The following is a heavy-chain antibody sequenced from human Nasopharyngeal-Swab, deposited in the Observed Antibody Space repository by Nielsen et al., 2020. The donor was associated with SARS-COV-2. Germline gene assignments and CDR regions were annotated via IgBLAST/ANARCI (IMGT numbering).Heavy chain of an antibody. V-gene: IGHV3-9*01. CDR3: ARVRTDYYDSSGYYPSGGDDY. CDR2: ISWNSGSI. Sequence: WIRQPPGKGLEWVSGISWNSGSIGYADSVKGRFTISRGNAKNSLYLQMNSLRAEDTAVYYCARVRTDYYDSSGYYPSGGDDYWGQGTLVTVSS. J-gene: IGHJ4*02. D-gene: IGHD3-22*01.